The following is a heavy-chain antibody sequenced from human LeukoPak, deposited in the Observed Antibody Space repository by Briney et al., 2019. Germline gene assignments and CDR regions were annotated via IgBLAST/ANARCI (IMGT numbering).Heavy chain of an antibody. CDR2: IYYSGST. Sequence: PSETLSLTCTVSGGSISSSSYYWGWIRQPPGKGLEWIGSIYYSGSTYYNPSLKSRVTISVDTSKNQFSLKLSSVTAEDTALYYCARIGHDLYQTFDSWGHGTLITVSS. CDR3: ARIGHDLYQTFDS. D-gene: IGHD2-2*01. CDR1: GGSISSSSYY. V-gene: IGHV4-39*07. J-gene: IGHJ5*01.